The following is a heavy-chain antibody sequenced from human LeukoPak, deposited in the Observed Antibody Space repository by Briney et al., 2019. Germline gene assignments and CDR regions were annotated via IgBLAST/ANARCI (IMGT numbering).Heavy chain of an antibody. CDR1: GGSISSSSYY. J-gene: IGHJ4*02. D-gene: IGHD1-7*01. CDR3: ARMQTGTMYDV. Sequence: SETLSLTCIVPGGSISSSSYYWAWIRQSPGKGLEWIGTFSSGGSAYYNPSLTSRVSISKDTSDNQFSLRLYSVTAADTAVYYCARMQTGTMYDVWGQGTQVTVSS. CDR2: FSSGGSA. V-gene: IGHV4-39*07.